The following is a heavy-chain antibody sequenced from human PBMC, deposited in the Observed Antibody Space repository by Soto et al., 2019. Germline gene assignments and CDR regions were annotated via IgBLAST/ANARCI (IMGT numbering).Heavy chain of an antibody. CDR2: MYYSGTT. D-gene: IGHD3-22*01. CDR1: GGSISSSDFY. Sequence: QLQLQESGPGLVKPSETLSLTCTVSGGSISSSDFYWGWLRQPPGKGLDFIGSMYYSGTTYYNPSLKYRITISVDTSKNQFSLKLISVTAADTAVYYCAVVDSTGNWFDPWGQGALVTVSS. CDR3: AVVDSTGNWFDP. J-gene: IGHJ5*02. V-gene: IGHV4-39*01.